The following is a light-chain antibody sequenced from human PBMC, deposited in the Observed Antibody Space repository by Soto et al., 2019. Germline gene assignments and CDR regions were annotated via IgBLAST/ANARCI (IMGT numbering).Light chain of an antibody. CDR1: QSLVHSDGNTY. CDR3: MQGTHWPAFT. V-gene: IGKV2-30*02. J-gene: IGKJ4*01. CDR2: KVS. Sequence: DVVMTQSPLSLPVTLGQPASISCRSSQSLVHSDGNTYLNWFQQRPGQSPRRLIYKVSNRDSGVPDRFSGSESGTDFTLKISRVESEDVGVYYCMQGTHWPAFTFGGGTKVEIK.